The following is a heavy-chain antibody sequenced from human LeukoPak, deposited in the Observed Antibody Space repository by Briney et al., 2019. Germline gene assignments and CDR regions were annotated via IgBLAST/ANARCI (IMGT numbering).Heavy chain of an antibody. V-gene: IGHV3-23*01. CDR1: GFTFSSYA. J-gene: IGHJ4*02. Sequence: GGSLRLSCAASGFTFSSYAMSWVRQAPGKGLEWGAGISGCGIGTYYAESVKGRFTISRDNSKNTIYVQMNSLRDDDTAVYFCAKGSGSGTHLPSARFDYWGQGTLVTVSS. CDR2: ISGCGIGT. CDR3: AKGSGSGTHLPSARFDY. D-gene: IGHD3-10*01.